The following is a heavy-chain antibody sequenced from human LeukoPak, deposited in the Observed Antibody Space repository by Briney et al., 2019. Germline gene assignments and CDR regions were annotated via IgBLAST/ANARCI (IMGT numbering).Heavy chain of an antibody. Sequence: KLGESLKISCKGAGYTFTTYWIGWVRQMPGKGLEWMGIIYPGDSDPRYSPSFQGQVTISADTSISTAYLQWRSLKASDSAMYYCVRHGLGSSWFGFDYWGQGTLVTVSS. V-gene: IGHV5-51*01. J-gene: IGHJ4*02. CDR1: GYTFTTYW. CDR3: VRHGLGSSWFGFDY. CDR2: IYPGDSDP. D-gene: IGHD6-13*01.